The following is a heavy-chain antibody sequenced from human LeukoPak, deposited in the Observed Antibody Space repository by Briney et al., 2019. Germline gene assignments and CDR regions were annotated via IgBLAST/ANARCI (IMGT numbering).Heavy chain of an antibody. D-gene: IGHD5-18*01. Sequence: ASVKVSCKGSGYTLSNHAFSWVRQAPGQGLEWMGWISAYNGNTNYAQKLQGRVTMTTDTSTSTAYMELRSLRSDDTAVYYCARDLGYSYGLDNYYYYGMDVWGQGTTVTVSS. CDR2: ISAYNGNT. CDR3: ARDLGYSYGLDNYYYYGMDV. CDR1: GYTLSNHA. V-gene: IGHV1-18*04. J-gene: IGHJ6*02.